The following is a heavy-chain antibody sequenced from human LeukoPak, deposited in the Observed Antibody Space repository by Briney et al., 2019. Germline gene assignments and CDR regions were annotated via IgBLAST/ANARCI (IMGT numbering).Heavy chain of an antibody. CDR1: GFTFSSYS. CDR3: ARDSWNDCSGGSCYSNY. CDR2: ISSSSYI. J-gene: IGHJ4*02. Sequence: PGGSLRLSCAASGFTFSSYSMNWVRQAPGKGLEWVSSISSSSYIYYADSVKGRFTISRDNAKNSLYLQMNSLRAEDTAVYYCARDSWNDCSGGSCYSNYWGQGTLVTVSS. D-gene: IGHD2-15*01. V-gene: IGHV3-21*01.